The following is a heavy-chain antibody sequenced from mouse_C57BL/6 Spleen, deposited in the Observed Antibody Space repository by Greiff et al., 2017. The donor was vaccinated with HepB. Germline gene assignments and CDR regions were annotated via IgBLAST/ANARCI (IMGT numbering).Heavy chain of an antibody. J-gene: IGHJ2*01. V-gene: IGHV1-54*01. CDR3: ARSGDYDY. D-gene: IGHD2-4*01. Sequence: VQLQQSGAELVRPGTSVKVSCKASGYAFTNYLIEWVKQRPGQGLEWIGVINPGSGGTNYNEKFKGKATLTADKSSSTAYMQLSSLTSEDSAVYFCARSGDYDYGGQGTTLTVSS. CDR2: INPGSGGT. CDR1: GYAFTNYL.